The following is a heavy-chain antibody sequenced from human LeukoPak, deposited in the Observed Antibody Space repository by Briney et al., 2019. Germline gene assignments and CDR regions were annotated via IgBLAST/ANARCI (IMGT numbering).Heavy chain of an antibody. CDR1: RGSMSGFY. J-gene: IGHJ4*02. CDR2: IFPSGIS. V-gene: IGHV4-4*07. Sequence: SETLSLTCTVSRGSMSGFYWSWIRQPAGRGLEWIGRIFPSGISDFNPSLQSRVTTSIDTSKNQFSLRLSSVSAADTAIYYCARGSQSLDYWGQGTLVIASS. CDR3: ARGSQSLDY. D-gene: IGHD4-11*01.